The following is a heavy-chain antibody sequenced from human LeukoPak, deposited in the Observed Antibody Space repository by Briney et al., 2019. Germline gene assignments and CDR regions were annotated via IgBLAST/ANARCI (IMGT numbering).Heavy chain of an antibody. CDR2: INHSGST. J-gene: IGHJ6*03. V-gene: IGHV4-34*01. D-gene: IGHD3-10*01. Sequence: SETLSLTCAVYGGSFSGYYWSWIRQPPGKGLEWIGEINHSGSTNYNPSLKSRVTISVDTSKNQFSLKLSSVTAADTAVYYCARHLLLWFGELYYYYYYMDVWGKGTTVTIPS. CDR1: GGSFSGYY. CDR3: ARHLLLWFGELYYYYYYMDV.